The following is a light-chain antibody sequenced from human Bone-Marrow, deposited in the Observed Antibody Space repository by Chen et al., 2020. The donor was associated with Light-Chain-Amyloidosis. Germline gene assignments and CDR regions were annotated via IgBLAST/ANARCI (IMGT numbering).Light chain of an antibody. J-gene: IGKJ4*01. V-gene: IGKV3-11*01. Sequence: EIVLTQSPATLSLSPGERATLSCRASQSVSSYLAWYQQKPGQAPRLLIYDASNRATGIPARFSGSGSGTDFTLTISSHEPEDFAVYYCQQRSSWRTFGGGTRVEIK. CDR1: QSVSSY. CDR2: DAS. CDR3: QQRSSWRT.